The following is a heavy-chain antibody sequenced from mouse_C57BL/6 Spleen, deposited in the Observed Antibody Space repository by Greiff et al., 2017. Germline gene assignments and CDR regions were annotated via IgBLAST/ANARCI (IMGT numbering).Heavy chain of an antibody. J-gene: IGHJ3*01. V-gene: IGHV1-55*01. CDR3: ARCSGYNWFAY. D-gene: IGHD3-2*02. Sequence: QVQLQQPGAELVKPGASVKMSCKASGYTFTSYWITWVKQRPGQGLAWIGDIYPGSGSTNYNEKFKSKATLTVDTSSSTAYMQLSSLTSEDAAVYYCARCSGYNWFAYWGQGTLVTVSA. CDR1: GYTFTSYW. CDR2: IYPGSGST.